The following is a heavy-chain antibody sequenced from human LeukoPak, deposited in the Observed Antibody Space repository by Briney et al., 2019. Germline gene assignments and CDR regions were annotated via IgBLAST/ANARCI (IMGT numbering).Heavy chain of an antibody. CDR2: IYHSGTTYSGST. V-gene: IGHV4-39*07. Sequence: SETLSLTCNVSGASMSNYYWVWIRQPPGKGLEWIGSIYHSGTTYSGSTYYNPSLKSRVTISVDTSKNQFSLKLSSVTAADTAVYYCARVGPLHLGPDYWGQGTLVTVSS. CDR3: ARVGPLHLGPDY. J-gene: IGHJ4*02. CDR1: GASMSNYY. D-gene: IGHD3-16*01.